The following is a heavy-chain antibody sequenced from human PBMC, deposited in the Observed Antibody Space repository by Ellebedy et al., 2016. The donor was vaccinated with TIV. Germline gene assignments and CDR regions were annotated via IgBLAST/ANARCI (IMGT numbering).Heavy chain of an antibody. CDR3: AKTPPQAHYDFWSGYFDY. Sequence: SVKGRFTISRDNAKNTLYLQMNSLRAEDTAVYYCAKTPPQAHYDFWSGYFDYWGQGTLVTVSS. V-gene: IGHV3-23*01. J-gene: IGHJ4*02. D-gene: IGHD3-3*01.